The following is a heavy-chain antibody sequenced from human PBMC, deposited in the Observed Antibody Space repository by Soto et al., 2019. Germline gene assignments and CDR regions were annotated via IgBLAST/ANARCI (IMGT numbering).Heavy chain of an antibody. D-gene: IGHD3-10*01. CDR3: ARAEGRFGELYWFDP. Sequence: QVQLVQSGAEVKKPGASVKVSCKASGYTFTSYNMHWVRQAPGQGLEWGGMINPLGFSTTYAQKFRGRATMTRATSTSTASMQLTNLRSDDTAVYYCARAEGRFGELYWFDPWGQGTLVTVSP. V-gene: IGHV1-46*01. J-gene: IGHJ5*02. CDR1: GYTFTSYN. CDR2: INPLGFST.